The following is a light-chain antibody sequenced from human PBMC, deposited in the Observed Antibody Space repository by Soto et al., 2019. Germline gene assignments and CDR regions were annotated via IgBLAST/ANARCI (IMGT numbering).Light chain of an antibody. CDR1: SSNIGSNF. CDR3: AAWDDSLSVV. Sequence: QSVLTQPPSASGTPGQRVTLSCCGSSSNIGSNFVYWYQQLPGTAPKLLIFRNNQRPSGVPDRFSGSKSGTSASLAISGLRSEDEADYYCAAWDDSLSVVFGGGTQLTVL. J-gene: IGLJ2*01. V-gene: IGLV1-47*01. CDR2: RNN.